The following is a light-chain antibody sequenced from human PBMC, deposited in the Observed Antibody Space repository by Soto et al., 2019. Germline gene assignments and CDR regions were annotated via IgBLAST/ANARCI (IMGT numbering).Light chain of an antibody. J-gene: IGKJ1*01. CDR3: QAYNSALTWT. Sequence: DIQMTQSPSSLSASVGDRVTVTCRASQGISYYLAWYQQKPGKVHQLLVYAASTLQSSVPSRFSSTESETDFTLTISGLQPEDGATYCCQAYNSALTWTFGQGTKVEIK. CDR2: AAS. V-gene: IGKV1-27*01. CDR1: QGISYY.